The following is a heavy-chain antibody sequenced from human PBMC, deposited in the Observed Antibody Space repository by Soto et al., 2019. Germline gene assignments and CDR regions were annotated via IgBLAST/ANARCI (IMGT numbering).Heavy chain of an antibody. CDR2: INPNSGGT. V-gene: IGHV1-2*02. CDR1: GYTFTDYY. J-gene: IGHJ3*02. D-gene: IGHD4-17*01. CDR3: ARDPPTYGDYVSYYAFDI. Sequence: ASVKVSCEASGYTFTDYYMHWVRQAPGQGLEWMGWINPNSGGTNYAQKFQGRVTMTRDTSISTAYMDLSRLRSDDTAVYYCARDPPTYGDYVSYYAFDIWGQGTMVTV.